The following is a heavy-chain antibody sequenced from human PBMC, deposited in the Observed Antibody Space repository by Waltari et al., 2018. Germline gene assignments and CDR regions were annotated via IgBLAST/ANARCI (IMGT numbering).Heavy chain of an antibody. CDR3: ARGSYDFWSGYPGYFDL. J-gene: IGHJ2*01. Sequence: QVQLVQSGAEVKKPGASVKVSCKASGYTFTSYYMHWVRQAPGQGLEWMGIINPSGGSTSYAQKFQGRVTMTRDTSTSTVYMELSSLRSEDTAVYYCARGSYDFWSGYPGYFDLWGRGTLVTVSS. CDR2: INPSGGST. V-gene: IGHV1-46*01. CDR1: GYTFTSYY. D-gene: IGHD3-3*01.